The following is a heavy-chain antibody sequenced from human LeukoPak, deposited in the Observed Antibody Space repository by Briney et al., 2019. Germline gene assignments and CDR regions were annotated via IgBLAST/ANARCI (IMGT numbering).Heavy chain of an antibody. J-gene: IGHJ3*02. V-gene: IGHV3-53*03. CDR2: IDGGGYT. Sequence: GGSLRLSCAASGFTVSSTYMTWVRQAPGKGLEWVSVIDGGGYTFYADSVKGRFSISSDNSKNTLYLQMNSLRGEDTAVYYCTRAPDYGGNSANPDAFDIWGQGTMVTVSS. CDR3: TRAPDYGGNSANPDAFDI. D-gene: IGHD4-23*01. CDR1: GFTVSSTY.